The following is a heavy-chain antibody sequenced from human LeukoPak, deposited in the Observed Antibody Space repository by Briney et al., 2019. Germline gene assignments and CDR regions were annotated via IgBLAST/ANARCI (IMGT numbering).Heavy chain of an antibody. J-gene: IGHJ4*02. D-gene: IGHD5-24*01. CDR3: ARDREGDGYNFDY. CDR2: IYYSGST. CDR1: GGSISSYY. Sequence: SETLSLTCTVSGGSISSYYWSWIRQPPGKGIEWIGYIYYSGSTNYNPSLKSRVTISVDTSKNQFSLKLSSVTAADTAVYYCARDREGDGYNFDYWGQGTLVTVSS. V-gene: IGHV4-59*01.